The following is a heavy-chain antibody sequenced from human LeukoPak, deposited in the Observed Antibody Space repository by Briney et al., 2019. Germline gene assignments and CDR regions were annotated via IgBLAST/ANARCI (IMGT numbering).Heavy chain of an antibody. D-gene: IGHD2-2*01. CDR2: MNPNSGNT. CDR3: ARFRVVPAADNWFDP. CDR1: GYTFTSYD. J-gene: IGHJ5*02. V-gene: IGHV1-8*01. Sequence: ASVKVSCKASGYTFTSYDINWVRQAPGQGLEWMGWMNPNSGNTGYAQKFQGRVTMTRNTSISTAYMELSSLRSEDTAVYYCARFRVVPAADNWFDPWGQGTLVTVSS.